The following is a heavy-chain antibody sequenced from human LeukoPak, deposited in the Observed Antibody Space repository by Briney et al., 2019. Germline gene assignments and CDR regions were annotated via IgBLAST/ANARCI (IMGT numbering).Heavy chain of an antibody. J-gene: IGHJ1*01. Sequence: PSETLSLTCTVSGGSISSSSYYWGWIRQPPGKGLEWIGSIYYSGSTYHNPSLKSRVTISVDTSKNQFSPKLSSVTAADTAVYYCARDMGWLQPLEYFQHWGQGTLVTVSS. CDR3: ARDMGWLQPLEYFQH. D-gene: IGHD5-24*01. CDR2: IYYSGST. CDR1: GGSISSSSYY. V-gene: IGHV4-39*07.